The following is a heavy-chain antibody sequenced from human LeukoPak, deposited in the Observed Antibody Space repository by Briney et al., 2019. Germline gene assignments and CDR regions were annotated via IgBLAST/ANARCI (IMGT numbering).Heavy chain of an antibody. CDR3: VKDFGRIRGTPDS. CDR2: ISGSGNGFSI. D-gene: IGHD1-26*01. Sequence: GVSLRLSCSASGFVFTIYTMYWVRQAPGKGPEYVSTISGSGNGFSIYYADFVKGRFTISRDDSKSILYLQMNGLRSEDTAVYYCVKDFGRIRGTPDSWGQGTLVTVSS. V-gene: IGHV3-64D*06. J-gene: IGHJ4*02. CDR1: GFVFTIYT.